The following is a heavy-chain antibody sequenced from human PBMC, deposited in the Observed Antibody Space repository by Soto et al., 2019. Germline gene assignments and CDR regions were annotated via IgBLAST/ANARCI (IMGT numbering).Heavy chain of an antibody. CDR3: ARDMFGELVFDY. J-gene: IGHJ4*02. Sequence: SETLSLTCTVSGGSISSYYWSWIRQPPGKGLEWIGYIYYSGSTNYNPSLKSRVTISVDTSKNQFSLKLSSVTAADTAVYYCARDMFGELVFDYWGQGTLVTVSS. CDR2: IYYSGST. CDR1: GGSISSYY. V-gene: IGHV4-59*01. D-gene: IGHD3-10*02.